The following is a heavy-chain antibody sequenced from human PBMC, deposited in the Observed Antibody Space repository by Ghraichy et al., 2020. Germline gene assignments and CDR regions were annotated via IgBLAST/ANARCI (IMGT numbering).Heavy chain of an antibody. CDR3: ARRVAVAGTWIWYLDL. CDR2: IKPDVSER. J-gene: IGHJ2*01. V-gene: IGHV3-7*03. Sequence: GESLNISCATSGFTFSNYWMSWVRQAPGKGLEWVANIKPDVSERYYLDSVKGRFTISRDNATNSLYLQMHSLRAEDTAVYYCARRVAVAGTWIWYLDLWGRGTLVSVSS. CDR1: GFTFSNYW. D-gene: IGHD6-19*01.